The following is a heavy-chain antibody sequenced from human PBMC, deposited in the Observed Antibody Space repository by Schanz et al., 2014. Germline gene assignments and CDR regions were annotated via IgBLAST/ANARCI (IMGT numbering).Heavy chain of an antibody. CDR1: GFTFSSYS. J-gene: IGHJ4*02. V-gene: IGHV3-48*01. CDR2: ISSSSSTR. CDR3: ARGGPAYYFDD. Sequence: VQLVESGGGVVQPGGSLRLSCTASGFTFSSYSMNWVRQAPGKGLEWVSYISSSSSTRYYADSVKGRFTISRDNAKNSLYLEMNSLRAEDTAVYYCARGGPAYYFDDWGQGTLVTVSS.